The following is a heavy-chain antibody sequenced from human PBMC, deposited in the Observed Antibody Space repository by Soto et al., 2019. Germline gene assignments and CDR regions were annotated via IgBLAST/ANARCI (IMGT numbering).Heavy chain of an antibody. J-gene: IGHJ5*02. CDR1: GITFSTYA. D-gene: IGHD1-26*01. CDR2: INAGNGNT. Sequence: ASVKVSCKASGITFSTYAIHWVRQAPGQRLEWMGWINAGNGNTRYSQKFQGRVTLTRDTSASTAYMDLSSLRSEDTAIYYCARPTSASVTWGQGPLVTLSS. V-gene: IGHV1-3*01. CDR3: ARPTSASVT.